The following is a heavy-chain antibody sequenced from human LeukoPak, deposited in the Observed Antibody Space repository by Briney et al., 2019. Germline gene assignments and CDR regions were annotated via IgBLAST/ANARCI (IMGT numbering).Heavy chain of an antibody. Sequence: PGGSLRLSCAASGFTFSSYAMHWVRQAPGKGLEWVAFIRYDGSNKYYADSVKGRFTISRDNSKNTLYLQMNSLRAEDTAVYYCAKDGPVSSRRYCSGGSCGSLDYWGQGTLVTVSS. D-gene: IGHD2-15*01. V-gene: IGHV3-30*02. J-gene: IGHJ4*02. CDR1: GFTFSSYA. CDR2: IRYDGSNK. CDR3: AKDGPVSSRRYCSGGSCGSLDY.